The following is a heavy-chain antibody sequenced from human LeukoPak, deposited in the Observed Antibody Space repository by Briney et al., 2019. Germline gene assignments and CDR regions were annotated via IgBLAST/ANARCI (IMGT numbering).Heavy chain of an antibody. J-gene: IGHJ4*02. CDR2: ISGSGGSA. D-gene: IGHD3-22*01. CDR3: AKFEDYYDSSGYYNIDY. CDR1: GFSFSNYW. V-gene: IGHV3-23*01. Sequence: QPGGSLRLSCAASGFSFSNYWMHWVRQAPGKGLEWVSAISGSGGSAYYADSVKGRFTISRDNSKNTLYLQMNSLRAEDTAVYYCAKFEDYYDSSGYYNIDYWGQGTLVTVSS.